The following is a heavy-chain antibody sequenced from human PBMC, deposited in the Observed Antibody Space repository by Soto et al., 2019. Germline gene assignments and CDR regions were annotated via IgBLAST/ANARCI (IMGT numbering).Heavy chain of an antibody. D-gene: IGHD4-17*01. V-gene: IGHV1-18*01. CDR1: GYTFTSHG. J-gene: IGHJ5*02. CDR3: AYLVTTGS. Sequence: ALVKRSRKASGYTFTSHGSSRVRQTPEQGLEWMGWISAYNGNTNYAQKLQGRVTISRDNSKKTLYLQMNSPTAEDTALYYCAYLVTTGSWGRGTLVNVSS. CDR2: ISAYNGNT.